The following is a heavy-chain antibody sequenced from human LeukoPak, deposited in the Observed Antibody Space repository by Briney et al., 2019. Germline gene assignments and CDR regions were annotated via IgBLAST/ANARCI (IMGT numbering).Heavy chain of an antibody. CDR2: ISAYNGNT. D-gene: IGHD3-16*01. Sequence: ASVKVSCKASGYTLTSYGISWVRQAPGQGLEWMGWISAYNGNTNYAQKLQGRVTMTTDTSTSTAYMELRSLRSDDTAVYYCATWGNFYDPDSYYYYMDVWGKGTTVTVSS. CDR3: ATWGNFYDPDSYYYYMDV. CDR1: GYTLTSYG. J-gene: IGHJ6*03. V-gene: IGHV1-18*01.